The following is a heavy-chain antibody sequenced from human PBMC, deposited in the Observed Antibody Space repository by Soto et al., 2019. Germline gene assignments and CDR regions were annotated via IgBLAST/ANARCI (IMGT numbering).Heavy chain of an antibody. CDR1: GDSISAYS. CDR3: AREGNLGRWLQPLDF. J-gene: IGHJ4*02. CDR2: IHYNGNT. V-gene: IGHV4-59*01. Sequence: SETLSLTCTVSGDSISAYSCSWVRQPPGKGLEWIGNIHYNGNTKYNPSLKSRVSMSVDTSKNQFSLRLISVTAADTAKYFCAREGNLGRWLQPLDFWGQGTLVTVSS. D-gene: IGHD5-12*01.